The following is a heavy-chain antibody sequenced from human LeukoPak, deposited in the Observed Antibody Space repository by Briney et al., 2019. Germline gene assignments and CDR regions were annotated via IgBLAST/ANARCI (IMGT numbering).Heavy chain of an antibody. V-gene: IGHV4-34*01. CDR1: GGSFSGYY. D-gene: IGHD5-12*01. J-gene: IGHJ4*02. CDR2: INHSGST. Sequence: SETLSLTCAVYGGSFSGYYWSWIRQPPGKGLEWIGGINHSGSTNYNPSLKSRVTISVDTSKNQFSLKLSSVTAADTAVYYCARRPGTGVDIVADFDYWGQGTLVTVSS. CDR3: ARRPGTGVDIVADFDY.